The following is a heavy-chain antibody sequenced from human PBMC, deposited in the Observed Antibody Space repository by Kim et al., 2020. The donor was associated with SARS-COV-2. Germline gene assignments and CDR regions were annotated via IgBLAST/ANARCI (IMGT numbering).Heavy chain of an antibody. CDR3: ARAPRIAVAGKYFDY. J-gene: IGHJ4*02. D-gene: IGHD6-19*01. Sequence: GSVKGRFTISRDNAKNSLYLQMNSLRAEDTAVYYCARAPRIAVAGKYFDYWGQGTLVTVSS. V-gene: IGHV3-21*01.